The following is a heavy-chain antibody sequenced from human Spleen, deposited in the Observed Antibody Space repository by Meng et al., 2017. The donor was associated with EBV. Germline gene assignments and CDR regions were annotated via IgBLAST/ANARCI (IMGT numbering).Heavy chain of an antibody. CDR2: IFHSGST. Sequence: QLQLQQWGAGLLKPSETLSLTCGVHGGSFSGYYWSWIRQPPGKGPEWLGEIFHSGSTAYNPSLKSRVTVSVDTSKNQFSLKLSSVTAADTAVYYCARRRSSNWATVLRYWGQGTLVTVSS. D-gene: IGHD6-13*01. J-gene: IGHJ4*02. CDR1: GGSFSGYY. CDR3: ARRRSSNWATVLRY. V-gene: IGHV4-34*12.